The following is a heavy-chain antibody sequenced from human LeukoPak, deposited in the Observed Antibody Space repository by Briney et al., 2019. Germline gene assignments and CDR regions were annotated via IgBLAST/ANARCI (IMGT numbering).Heavy chain of an antibody. Sequence: PGRSLRLSCAASGFTFSSYAMHWVRQAPGKGLEWVAVISYDGSNTYYADSVKGRFTISRDNSKNTLYLQMNSLRAEDTAVYYCETYYYDNSGYGDAFDIWGQGTMVTVSS. CDR1: GFTFSSYA. CDR3: ETYYYDNSGYGDAFDI. J-gene: IGHJ3*02. V-gene: IGHV3-30-3*01. D-gene: IGHD3-22*01. CDR2: ISYDGSNT.